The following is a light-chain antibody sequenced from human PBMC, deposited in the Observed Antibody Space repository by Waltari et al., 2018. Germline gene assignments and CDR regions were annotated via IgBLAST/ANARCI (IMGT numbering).Light chain of an antibody. CDR1: RSNIGNNY. J-gene: IGLJ3*02. CDR3: AAWDDSLSVWV. Sequence: QSVLTQPPSASGTPGQRVTISCSGGRSNIGNNYVFWYQQFPGTAPKLLIYRIYRRPPGVPDRFSGSKSGTSASLAISGLRSEDEADYYCAAWDDSLSVWVFGGGTKLTVL. CDR2: RIY. V-gene: IGLV1-47*01.